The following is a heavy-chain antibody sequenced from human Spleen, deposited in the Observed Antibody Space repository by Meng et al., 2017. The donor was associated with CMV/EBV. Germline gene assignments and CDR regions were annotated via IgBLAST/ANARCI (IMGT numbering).Heavy chain of an antibody. CDR2: IYYSGTT. CDR3: ASSHPRLWGPAAKIDP. CDR1: GGSISSYY. V-gene: IGHV4-39*01. D-gene: IGHD2-2*01. Sequence: SETLSLTCTVSGGSISSYYWGWIRQPPGRGLEWIGSIYYSGTTHYNPSLKSRITISVDTSKNQFSLKLSSVTAADTAVYYCASSHPRLWGPAAKIDPWGQGTLVTVSS. J-gene: IGHJ5*02.